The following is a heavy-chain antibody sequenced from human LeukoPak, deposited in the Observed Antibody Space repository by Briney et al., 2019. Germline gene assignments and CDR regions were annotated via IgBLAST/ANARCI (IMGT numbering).Heavy chain of an antibody. CDR2: FCSCCIT. J-gene: IGHJ4*02. V-gene: IGHV3-66*01. CDR1: GVTLSSNY. D-gene: IGHD3-10*01. CDR3: ARGVYGSGSPFDY. Sequence: GGSLRLSRAASGVTLSSNYMSWVRQAPGKGLEWFSVFCSCCITYYPRSVTGIFTISRDNSKNLLYLQMHNLRAEDTTVYYCARGVYGSGSPFDYWGQGTLVTVSS.